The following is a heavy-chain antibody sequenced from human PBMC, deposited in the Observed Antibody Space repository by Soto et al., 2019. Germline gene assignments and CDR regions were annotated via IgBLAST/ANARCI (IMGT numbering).Heavy chain of an antibody. CDR3: ARTFDMWDGYSPLDY. V-gene: IGHV3-23*01. CDR2: ISDFGRST. CDR1: RYTFNNYA. Sequence: GSLRLSCVGSRYTFNNYAMGWVRQAPGKGVEWVSFISDFGRSTYFADPVKGRFSISRDNSKKTLYLQMDSLRVEDTAVYYCARTFDMWDGYSPLDYWGQGTLVTVSS. J-gene: IGHJ4*02. D-gene: IGHD3-22*01.